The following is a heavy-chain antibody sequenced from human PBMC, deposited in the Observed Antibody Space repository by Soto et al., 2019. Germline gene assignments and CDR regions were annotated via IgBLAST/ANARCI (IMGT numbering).Heavy chain of an antibody. Sequence: QVQLVQSGAEVKKPGSSVRVSCKASGTIFSSYTISWVRQAPGQGLEWMGRIIPILGETNSAQKFQGRVTLTADKSTNTVYMELNSLRLEETALYYCARGLGGRMDDWGQVTTVTVSS. CDR1: GTIFSSYT. CDR2: IIPILGET. D-gene: IGHD3-16*01. V-gene: IGHV1-69*08. J-gene: IGHJ6*02. CDR3: ARGLGGRMDD.